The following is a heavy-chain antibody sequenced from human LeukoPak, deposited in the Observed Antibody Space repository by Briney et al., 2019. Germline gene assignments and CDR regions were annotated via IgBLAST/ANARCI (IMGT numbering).Heavy chain of an antibody. J-gene: IGHJ4*02. V-gene: IGHV1-18*01. D-gene: IGHD3-22*01. CDR3: ARDLGRLDSSGYYRSPHLD. CDR1: GYTFTSYG. CDR2: ISAYNGNT. Sequence: ASVKVSCKASGYTFTSYGISWVRQAPGQGLEWMGWISAYNGNTNYAQKFQGRVTITTDTSTSTAYMELRSLRSDDTAVYYCARDLGRLDSSGYYRSPHLDWGQGTLVTVSS.